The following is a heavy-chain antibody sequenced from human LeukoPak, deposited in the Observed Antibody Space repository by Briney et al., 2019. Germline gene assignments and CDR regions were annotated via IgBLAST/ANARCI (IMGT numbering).Heavy chain of an antibody. D-gene: IGHD5-18*01. CDR3: ARSVQGYSY. J-gene: IGHJ4*02. CDR1: GDSVNNKNYY. CDR2: IYYTGDS. Sequence: PSETLSLTCSVSGDSVNNKNYYWAWIRQTPGKGLEWIGTIYYTGDSYYNPSLKSRVTISVDTSKNQFSLKLTSVTATDTAVYYCARSVQGYSYWGLGTLVTISS. V-gene: IGHV4-39*01.